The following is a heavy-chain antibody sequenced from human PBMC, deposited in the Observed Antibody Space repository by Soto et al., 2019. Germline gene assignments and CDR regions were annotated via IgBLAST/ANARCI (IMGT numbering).Heavy chain of an antibody. V-gene: IGHV4-31*03. D-gene: IGHD3-3*01. CDR3: ARLRKIIGVVNKRWFEQ. CDR2: ISYSGSR. CDR1: GCSVRSEYFY. J-gene: IGHJ5*02. Sequence: SDTLSLTCICSGCSVRSEYFYLSCIRRLPWGGLEWIVYISYSGSRYYNPSLKSRVSIAIDTSANQFSLWLSSVTAADTALYYCARLRKIIGVVNKRWFEQWGKGNMVHVSS.